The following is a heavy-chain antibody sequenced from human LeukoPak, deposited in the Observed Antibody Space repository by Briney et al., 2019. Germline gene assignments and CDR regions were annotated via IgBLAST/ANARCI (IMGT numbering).Heavy chain of an antibody. CDR1: GFTFSSYG. D-gene: IGHD3-22*01. Sequence: GGSLRLSCAASGFTFSSYGMHSVRQAPGKGLEWVAFIRYDGSNKYYADSVKGRFTISRDNSKNTLYLQMNSLRAEDTAVYYCAKDLDDSSGYFDYWGQGTLVTVSS. V-gene: IGHV3-30*02. CDR3: AKDLDDSSGYFDY. CDR2: IRYDGSNK. J-gene: IGHJ4*02.